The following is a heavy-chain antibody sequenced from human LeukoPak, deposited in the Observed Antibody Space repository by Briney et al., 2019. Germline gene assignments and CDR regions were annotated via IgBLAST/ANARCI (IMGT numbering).Heavy chain of an antibody. CDR2: ISRSGSTI. CDR1: GFTFSSYE. D-gene: IGHD3-9*01. Sequence: SGGALRLSCAASGFTFSSYEMNWVRQAPGEGLEWVSYISRSGSTIYYADCVKGRFTISRDNAKNSLYLQMNSLRAEDTAVYYCARDSRGAYDILTAYWGYWGQGTLVTVSS. CDR3: ARDSRGAYDILTAYWGY. V-gene: IGHV3-48*03. J-gene: IGHJ4*02.